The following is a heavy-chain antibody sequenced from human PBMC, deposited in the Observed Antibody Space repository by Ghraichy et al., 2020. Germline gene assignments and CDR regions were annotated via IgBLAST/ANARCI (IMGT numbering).Heavy chain of an antibody. J-gene: IGHJ6*02. CDR3: ARGALDEWLVQPFSLFYYYGMDV. D-gene: IGHD6-19*01. CDR1: GGTFSSYA. CDR2: IIPIFGTA. Sequence: SVKVSCKASGGTFSSYAISWVRQAPGQGLEWMGGIIPIFGTANYAQKFQGRVTITADKSTSTAYMELSSLRSEDTAVYYCARGALDEWLVQPFSLFYYYGMDVWGQGTTVTVSS. V-gene: IGHV1-69*06.